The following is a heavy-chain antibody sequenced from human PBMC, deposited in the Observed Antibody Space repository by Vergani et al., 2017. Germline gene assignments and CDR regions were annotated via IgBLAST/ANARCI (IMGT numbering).Heavy chain of an antibody. V-gene: IGHV4-34*01. CDR3: ARERGVYNYYYYYYMDV. D-gene: IGHD2-8*01. CDR2: INHSGST. Sequence: QVQLQQWGAGLLKPSETLSLTCAVYGGSFSGYYWSWIRQPPGKGLEWIGEINHSGSTNYNPSLKSRVTISVATSKNQFSLKLSSVTAADTAVYYCARERGVYNYYYYYYMDVWGKGTTVTVSS. CDR1: GGSFSGYY. J-gene: IGHJ6*03.